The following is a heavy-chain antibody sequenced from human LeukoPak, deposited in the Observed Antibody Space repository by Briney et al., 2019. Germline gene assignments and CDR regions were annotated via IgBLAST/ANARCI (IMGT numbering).Heavy chain of an antibody. CDR3: ARGDYYDSSGSLWY. CDR2: ISSSSSYI. Sequence: PGGSLRLSCSASGFTFSNYSMNWVRQAPGKGLEWVSLISSSSSYIYYADSVKGRISISRDNAKKSLYLQMNSLRAEDTAVYYCARGDYYDSSGSLWYWGQGTLVTVSS. CDR1: GFTFSNYS. V-gene: IGHV3-21*01. J-gene: IGHJ4*02. D-gene: IGHD3-22*01.